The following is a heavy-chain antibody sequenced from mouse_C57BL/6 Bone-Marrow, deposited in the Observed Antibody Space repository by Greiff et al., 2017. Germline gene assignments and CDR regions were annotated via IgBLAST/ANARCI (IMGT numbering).Heavy chain of an antibody. CDR2: IYPRSGNT. CDR1: GYTFTSYG. CDR3: ALSGSSPLAY. D-gene: IGHD1-1*01. V-gene: IGHV1-81*01. Sequence: VQLVESGAELARPGASVKLSCKASGYTFTSYGISWVKQRTGQGLEWIGEIYPRSGNTYYNEKFKSKATLTVDTSSSTAYMQLSSLTSEDSAVYYCALSGSSPLAYWGQGTLVTVSA. J-gene: IGHJ3*01.